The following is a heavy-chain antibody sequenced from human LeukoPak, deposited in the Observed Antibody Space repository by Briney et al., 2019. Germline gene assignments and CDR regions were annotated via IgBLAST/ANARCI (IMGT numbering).Heavy chain of an antibody. J-gene: IGHJ5*02. V-gene: IGHV4-34*01. Sequence: SETLSLTCAVYGGSFSGYYWSWIRQPPGKGLEWIGGINHSGSTNYNPSLKSRVTISVDTSKNQFSLKLSSVTAADTAVYYCARGWYSSSWFTHKRGFDPWGQGTLVTVSS. CDR2: INHSGST. D-gene: IGHD6-13*01. CDR1: GGSFSGYY. CDR3: ARGWYSSSWFTHKRGFDP.